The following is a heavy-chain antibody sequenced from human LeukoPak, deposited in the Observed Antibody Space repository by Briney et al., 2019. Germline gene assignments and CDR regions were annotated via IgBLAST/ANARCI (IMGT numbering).Heavy chain of an antibody. D-gene: IGHD2/OR15-2a*01. CDR2: ISAYNGNT. CDR1: GYTFTSYG. CDR3: ARVPLLMSPNWFDP. J-gene: IGHJ5*02. Sequence: ASVKVCCKASGYTFTSYGISWVRQAPGQGLEWMGWISAYNGNTNYAQKLQGRVTMTTDTSTSTAYMELRSLRSDDTAVYYCARVPLLMSPNWFDPWGQGTLVTVSS. V-gene: IGHV1-18*01.